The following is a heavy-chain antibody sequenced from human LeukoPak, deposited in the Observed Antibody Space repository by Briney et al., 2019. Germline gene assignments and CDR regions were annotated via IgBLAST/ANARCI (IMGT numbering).Heavy chain of an antibody. Sequence: GGSLRLSCAASGFTVSSNYMSWVRQAPGKGLEWASVIYSGGSTYYADSVKGRFTISRDNSKNTLYLQMNSLRAEDTAVYYCAREDLYYYYMDVWGKGTTVTISS. CDR3: AREDLYYYYMDV. CDR1: GFTVSSNY. J-gene: IGHJ6*03. V-gene: IGHV3-66*01. CDR2: IYSGGST.